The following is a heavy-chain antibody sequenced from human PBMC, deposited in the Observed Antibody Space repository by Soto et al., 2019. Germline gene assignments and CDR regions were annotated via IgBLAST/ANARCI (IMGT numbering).Heavy chain of an antibody. V-gene: IGHV4-59*01. D-gene: IGHD3-22*01. CDR3: ATYDTGGKFDF. Sequence: SETLSLTCTVSGGSFSLFYWSWIRQPPGKGLEWIGYVYYSGTINNNPSLKGRVSISVDTSKNQFSLKLISVTAADTAVYYCATYDTGGKFDFWGQGTLVTVSS. J-gene: IGHJ4*02. CDR1: GGSFSLFY. CDR2: VYYSGTI.